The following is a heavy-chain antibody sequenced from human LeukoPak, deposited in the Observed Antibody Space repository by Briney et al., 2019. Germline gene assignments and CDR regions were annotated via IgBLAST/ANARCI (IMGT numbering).Heavy chain of an antibody. J-gene: IGHJ4*02. V-gene: IGHV4-59*01. Sequence: SETLSLTCTVSGGSIGSYYWSWIRQPPGKGLEWIGYIYYSGSTNRNPSLKSRVTISVDTSKNQFSLKLSSVTAADTAVYYCARNLYDSSGSMGIYTFEYWGQGTLVTVSS. D-gene: IGHD3-22*01. CDR2: IYYSGST. CDR3: ARNLYDSSGSMGIYTFEY. CDR1: GGSIGSYY.